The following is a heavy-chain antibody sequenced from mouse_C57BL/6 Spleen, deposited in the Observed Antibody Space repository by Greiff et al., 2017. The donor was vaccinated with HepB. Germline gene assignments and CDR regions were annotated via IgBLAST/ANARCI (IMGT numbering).Heavy chain of an antibody. CDR3: ARHGAVVARGYYAMDY. V-gene: IGHV5-12*01. D-gene: IGHD1-1*01. CDR2: ISNGGGST. J-gene: IGHJ4*01. CDR1: GFTFSDYY. Sequence: EVMLVESGGGLVQPGGSLKLSCAASGFTFSDYYMYWVRQTPEKRLEWVAYISNGGGSTYYPDTVKGRFTISRDNAKNTLYLQMSRLKSEDTAMYYCARHGAVVARGYYAMDYWGQGTSVTVSS.